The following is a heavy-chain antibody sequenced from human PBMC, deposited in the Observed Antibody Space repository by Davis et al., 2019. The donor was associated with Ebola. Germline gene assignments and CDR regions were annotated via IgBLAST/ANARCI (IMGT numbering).Heavy chain of an antibody. J-gene: IGHJ5*02. V-gene: IGHV4-59*12. Sequence: MPSETLSLTCTVSGGYISSYYWSWIRQPPGKGLEWIGYISYSGSTYYNPSLKSRVTISVDTSKNQFSLKLSSVTAADTAVYYCARESSSNSETQWAYSWFDPWGQGTLVTVSS. D-gene: IGHD2-2*01. CDR1: GGYISSYY. CDR3: ARESSSNSETQWAYSWFDP. CDR2: ISYSGST.